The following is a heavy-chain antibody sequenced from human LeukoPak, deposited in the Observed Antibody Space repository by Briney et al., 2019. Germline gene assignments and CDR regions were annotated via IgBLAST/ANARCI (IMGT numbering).Heavy chain of an antibody. CDR3: ARQLAAGNDAFDI. Sequence: SETLSLTCSVSGVSIYSSTFYWAWIRQPPGKGLEFIGSIYYNENTYHNPSLRSRLTISADTSTNHFSLRLTSVTAADTAIYYCARQLAAGNDAFDIWGQGTVVTVSS. D-gene: IGHD2-15*01. V-gene: IGHV4-39*01. CDR2: IYYNENT. J-gene: IGHJ3*02. CDR1: GVSIYSSTFY.